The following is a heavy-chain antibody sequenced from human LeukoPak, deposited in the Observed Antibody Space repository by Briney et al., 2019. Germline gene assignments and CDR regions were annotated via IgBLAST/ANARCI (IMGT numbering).Heavy chain of an antibody. Sequence: GGSLRLSCAASGFTFSSYWMSWVRQAPGKGLEWVANIKQDGSEKYYVDSVKGRFTISRDKAKNSLYLQMNSLRAEDTAVYYCAREDSSGWYSYYYYGMDVWGQGTTVTVSS. J-gene: IGHJ6*02. V-gene: IGHV3-7*01. CDR3: AREDSSGWYSYYYYGMDV. D-gene: IGHD6-19*01. CDR1: GFTFSSYW. CDR2: IKQDGSEK.